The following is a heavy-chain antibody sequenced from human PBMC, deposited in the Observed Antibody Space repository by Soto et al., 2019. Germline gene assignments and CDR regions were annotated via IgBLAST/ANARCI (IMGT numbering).Heavy chain of an antibody. Sequence: QVQLVQSGAEVKKPEASVKVSCKASGYTFTSYDINWVRQATGQGLESMGWMNPNSGNSAYAQKFQGRVTMTRNTSISTAYMELSSLRSEDTAVYYCARAVYYYDSRGYYDLDYWGQGTLVTVSS. CDR2: MNPNSGNS. V-gene: IGHV1-8*01. CDR1: GYTFTSYD. D-gene: IGHD3-22*01. CDR3: ARAVYYYDSRGYYDLDY. J-gene: IGHJ4*02.